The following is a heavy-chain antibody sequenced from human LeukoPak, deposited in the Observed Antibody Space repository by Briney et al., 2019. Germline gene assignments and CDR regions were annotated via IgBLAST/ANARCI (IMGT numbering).Heavy chain of an antibody. Sequence: GASVKVSCKASGYTFTGYYMHWVRQAPGQGLEWMGWINPNSGGTNYAQKFQGRVTMTRDTSISTAYMELSRLRSDDTAVYYCARDPAMVRGVIITSYFDYWGQGTLVTVSS. J-gene: IGHJ4*02. CDR2: INPNSGGT. D-gene: IGHD3-10*01. CDR3: ARDPAMVRGVIITSYFDY. V-gene: IGHV1-2*02. CDR1: GYTFTGYY.